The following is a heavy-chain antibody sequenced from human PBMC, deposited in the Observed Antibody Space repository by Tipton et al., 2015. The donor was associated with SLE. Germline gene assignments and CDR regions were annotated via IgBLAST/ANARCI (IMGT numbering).Heavy chain of an antibody. CDR1: GYSISSGYY. CDR2: IYYSGST. J-gene: IGHJ4*02. CDR3: ARVGAAAAIDY. Sequence: TLSLTCAVSGYSISSGYYWGWIRQPPGKGLEWIGSIYYSGSTNYNPSLKSRVTISVDTSKNQFSLKLSSVTAADTAVYYCARVGAAAAIDYWGQGTLVTVSS. V-gene: IGHV4-38-2*01. D-gene: IGHD2-2*02.